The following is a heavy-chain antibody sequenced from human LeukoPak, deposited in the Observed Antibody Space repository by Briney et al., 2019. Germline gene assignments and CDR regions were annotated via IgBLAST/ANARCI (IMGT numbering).Heavy chain of an antibody. CDR2: IYYSGST. CDR1: GGSISSSSYY. V-gene: IGHV4-39*02. D-gene: IGHD4-23*01. Sequence: PSETLSLTCAVSGGSISSSSYYWGWIRQPPGKGLEWIGSIYYSGSTYYNPSLKSRVTISVDTSKNQFSLKLSSVTAADTAVYYCARELTGLYGGTPELDYCGQGTLVTVSS. CDR3: ARELTGLYGGTPELDY. J-gene: IGHJ4*02.